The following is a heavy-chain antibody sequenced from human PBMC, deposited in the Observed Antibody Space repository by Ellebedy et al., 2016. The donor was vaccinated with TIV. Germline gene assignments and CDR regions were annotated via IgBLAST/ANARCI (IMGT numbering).Heavy chain of an antibody. D-gene: IGHD5-18*01. CDR1: GFTFSDYY. V-gene: IGHV3-11*01. CDR3: ASGYSYGDNAFDI. Sequence: GESLKISCAASGFTFSDYYMSWIRQAPGKGLEWVSYISGSGSNIYYADSVKGRFTISRDNAKNSLYLQMNSLRAEDTAVYYCASGYSYGDNAFDIWGQGTMVTVSS. J-gene: IGHJ3*02. CDR2: ISGSGSNI.